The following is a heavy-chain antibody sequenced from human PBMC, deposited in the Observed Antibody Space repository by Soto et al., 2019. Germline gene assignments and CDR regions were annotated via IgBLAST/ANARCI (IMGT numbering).Heavy chain of an antibody. Sequence: PGGTLRLSCEASGFIFTNFWMHWIRQVPGKGLVWVSRIDTSGSSTSYAASVKGRFTISRDNAKNTVSLQMNSLRAEDTGVYNCAKDSWYFDLWSQGYLVTVSS. D-gene: IGHD6-13*01. J-gene: IGHJ4*02. CDR3: AKDSWYFDL. CDR2: IDTSGSST. V-gene: IGHV3-74*01. CDR1: GFIFTNFW.